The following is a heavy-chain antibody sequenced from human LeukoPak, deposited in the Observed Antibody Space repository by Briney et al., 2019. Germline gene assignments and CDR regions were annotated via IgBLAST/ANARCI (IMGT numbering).Heavy chain of an antibody. CDR2: IYYSGST. CDR1: GVSISSYY. J-gene: IGHJ4*02. D-gene: IGHD6-19*01. CDR3: ARSEGYSSGWLPPGY. V-gene: IGHV4-59*01. Sequence: SETLSLTCTVSGVSISSYYWSWLRHAPGKGLEWLGYIYYSGSTNYNPSLKSRVTISVDTSKHQFSLKLSSVTAADTAVYYCARSEGYSSGWLPPGYWGQGTLVTVSS.